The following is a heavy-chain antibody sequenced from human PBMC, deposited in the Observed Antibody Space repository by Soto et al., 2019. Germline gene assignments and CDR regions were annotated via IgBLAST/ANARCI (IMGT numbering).Heavy chain of an antibody. CDR1: GFTFSSYA. J-gene: IGHJ4*02. Sequence: QVQLVESGGGVVQPGRSLRLSCAASGFTFSSYAMHWVRRAPGKGLEWMAVMSYDGSNKYYADSVKGRFTISRDNSKNTLYLQMNGLGAGDTALYYCARDGGAYWGQGTLVIVSS. CDR2: MSYDGSNK. V-gene: IGHV3-30-3*01. D-gene: IGHD3-16*01. CDR3: ARDGGAY.